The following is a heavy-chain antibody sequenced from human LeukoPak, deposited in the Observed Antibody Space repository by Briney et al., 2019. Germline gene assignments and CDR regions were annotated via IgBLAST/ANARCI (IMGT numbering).Heavy chain of an antibody. Sequence: LETLSLTCAVYGGSFSVYYWSWIRQPPGKGLEWIGEINHSGSTNYNPSLKSRVTISVDTSKNQFSLKLSSVTAADTAVSYCASSYDSSGFPYYFDYWGQGTLVTVSS. CDR1: GGSFSVYY. CDR3: ASSYDSSGFPYYFDY. CDR2: INHSGST. V-gene: IGHV4-34*01. J-gene: IGHJ4*02. D-gene: IGHD3-22*01.